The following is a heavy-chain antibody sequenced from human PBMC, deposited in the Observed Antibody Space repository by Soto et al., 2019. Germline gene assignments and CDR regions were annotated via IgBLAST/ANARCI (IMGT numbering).Heavy chain of an antibody. J-gene: IGHJ4*02. Sequence: GGSLRLSCAASGFTFSSYAMSWVRQAPGKGLEYVSSISTNGGSTHYADSVKGRFTISRDNSKNTQYLQMSSLRADDTAVYYCVKGEYYYDSSGYYPFDYWGQGT. CDR2: ISTNGGST. D-gene: IGHD3-22*01. CDR3: VKGEYYYDSSGYYPFDY. V-gene: IGHV3-64D*06. CDR1: GFTFSSYA.